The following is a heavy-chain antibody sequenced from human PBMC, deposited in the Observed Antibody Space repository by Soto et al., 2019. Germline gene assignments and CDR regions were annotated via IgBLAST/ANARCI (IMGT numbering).Heavy chain of an antibody. CDR1: GYTFTSYG. J-gene: IGHJ4*02. D-gene: IGHD2-15*01. Sequence: QVQLVQSGAEVKKPGASVKVSCKASGYTFTSYGISWVRQAPVQGLAWMGWISAYNGNTNYAQKLQGRVTMTTDTSTSTAYMELRSLRSDDTAVYYCARDLGRYCSGGSCSIFDYWGQGTLVTVSS. CDR2: ISAYNGNT. CDR3: ARDLGRYCSGGSCSIFDY. V-gene: IGHV1-18*01.